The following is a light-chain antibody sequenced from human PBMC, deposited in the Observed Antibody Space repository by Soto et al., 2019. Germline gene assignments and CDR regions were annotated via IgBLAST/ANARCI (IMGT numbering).Light chain of an antibody. V-gene: IGKV1-6*01. CDR1: QDIRND. Sequence: AIQMTQSPSSLSASVGDRVTITCRASQDIRNDLAWYQQKPGQAPHLLIFAAFNLQSGVQSRFSGGGSGTHFTLTISSLQPDDFATYYCLQYYNFSWTFGQGTKVDIK. CDR2: AAF. J-gene: IGKJ1*01. CDR3: LQYYNFSWT.